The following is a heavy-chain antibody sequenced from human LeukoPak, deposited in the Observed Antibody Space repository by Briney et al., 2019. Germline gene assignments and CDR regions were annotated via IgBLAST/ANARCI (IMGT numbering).Heavy chain of an antibody. D-gene: IGHD2-2*01. CDR2: IYYSGST. Sequence: SQTLSLTCTVSGGSISSYYWSWIRQPPGKGLEWIGYIYYSGSTNYNPSLKSRVTISVDTSKNQFSLKLSSVTAADTAVYYCARGGGIVVVPAAMGFDPWGQGTLVTVSS. CDR1: GGSISSYY. CDR3: ARGGGIVVVPAAMGFDP. J-gene: IGHJ5*02. V-gene: IGHV4-59*01.